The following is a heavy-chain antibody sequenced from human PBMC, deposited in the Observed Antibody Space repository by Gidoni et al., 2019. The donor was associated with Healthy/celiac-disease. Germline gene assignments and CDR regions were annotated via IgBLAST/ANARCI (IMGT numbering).Heavy chain of an antibody. Sequence: EVQLVESGVGLVQPGGSLRLSCAASGFTFRSYWMSWVRQAPGKGLEWVANIKQDGSEKYYVDSVKGRFTISRDNAKNSLYLQMNSLRAEDTAVYYCARASRGDTYYYYGMDVWGQGTTVTVSS. CDR1: GFTFRSYW. D-gene: IGHD2-21*01. V-gene: IGHV3-7*04. J-gene: IGHJ6*02. CDR2: IKQDGSEK. CDR3: ARASRGDTYYYYGMDV.